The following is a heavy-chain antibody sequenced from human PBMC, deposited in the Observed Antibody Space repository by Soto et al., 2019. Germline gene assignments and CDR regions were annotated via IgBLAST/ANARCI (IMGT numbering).Heavy chain of an antibody. J-gene: IGHJ6*02. V-gene: IGHV4-31*03. CDR2: IYYSGST. CDR3: ARALGAWLLPNYYYYGMDV. Sequence: PSETLSLTCTVSGGSISSGGYYWSWIRQHPGKGLEWIGYIYYSGSTYYNPSLKSRVTISVDTSKNQFSLKLSSVTAADTAVYYCARALGAWLLPNYYYYGMDVWGQGTTVTVSS. CDR1: GGSISSGGYY. D-gene: IGHD3-22*01.